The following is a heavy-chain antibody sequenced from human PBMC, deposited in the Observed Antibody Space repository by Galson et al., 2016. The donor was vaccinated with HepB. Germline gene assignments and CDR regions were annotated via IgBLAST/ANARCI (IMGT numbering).Heavy chain of an antibody. CDR3: ARGKSLLTMPWNYGLDV. V-gene: IGHV3-13*01. CDR2: IETAGDT. Sequence: LRLSCAASGFTFSIHDMHWVRQAPGKGLEWVSAIETAGDTYYADSVKGRFTISRENAKNSLYLQMNSLRAGDTAVYYCARGKSLLTMPWNYGLDVWGKGTAVSVSS. J-gene: IGHJ6*04. D-gene: IGHD4/OR15-4a*01. CDR1: GFTFSIHD.